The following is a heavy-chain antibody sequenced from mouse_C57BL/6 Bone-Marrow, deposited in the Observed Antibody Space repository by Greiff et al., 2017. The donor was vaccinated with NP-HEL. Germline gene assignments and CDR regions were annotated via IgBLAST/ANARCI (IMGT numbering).Heavy chain of an antibody. CDR2: IDPENGDT. D-gene: IGHD1-1*01. CDR1: GFNIKDDY. Sequence: EVHLVESGAELVRPGASVKLSCTASGFNIKDDYMHWVKQRPEQGLEWIGWIDPENGDTEYASKFQGKATITADTSSNTAYLQLSSLTSEDTAVYYCTTRGSSQRVQGTTLTVSS. J-gene: IGHJ2*01. V-gene: IGHV14-4*01. CDR3: TTRGSSQ.